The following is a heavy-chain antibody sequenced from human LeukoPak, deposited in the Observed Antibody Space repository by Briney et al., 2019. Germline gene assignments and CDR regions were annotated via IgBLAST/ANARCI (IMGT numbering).Heavy chain of an antibody. J-gene: IGHJ4*02. CDR1: GFTFDDYG. D-gene: IGHD3-22*01. CDR2: INWNGGST. V-gene: IGHV3-20*04. CDR3: VREGYYGSSGYLGVFDY. Sequence: PGGSLRLSCAASGFTFDDYGMSWVRQAPGKGLEWFSGINWNGGSTGYADSVKGRFTISRDNAKNSMYLQMNSLRAEDTAVYYCVREGYYGSSGYLGVFDYWGQGTLVTVSS.